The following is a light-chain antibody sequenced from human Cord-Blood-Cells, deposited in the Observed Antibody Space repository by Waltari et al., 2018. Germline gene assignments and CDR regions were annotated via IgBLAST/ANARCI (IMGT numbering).Light chain of an antibody. Sequence: QSALTQPPSVSGSPGQSVTISCTGTSSDVGSYNRVSWYQQPPGTAPKLMIYEVSNRPSGCPDRFSGSKSGNTASLTISGLQAEDEADYYCSSYTSSSTLVFGGGTKLTVL. J-gene: IGLJ2*01. V-gene: IGLV2-18*02. CDR1: SSDVGSYNR. CDR3: SSYTSSSTLV. CDR2: EVS.